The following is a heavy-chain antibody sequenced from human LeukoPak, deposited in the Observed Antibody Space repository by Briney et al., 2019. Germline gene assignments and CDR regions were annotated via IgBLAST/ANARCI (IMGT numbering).Heavy chain of an antibody. V-gene: IGHV3-23*01. CDR2: ISGSAGST. J-gene: IGHJ4*02. D-gene: IGHD3-10*01. CDR3: AKDQDGSGSYYSNYFDY. Sequence: GGPLRLSCAASGFTFSNFAMSWVRQAPGKGLEWVSTISGSAGSTYYADSVKGRFTISRDNSKNTLYLKMNSLRAEDTAVYYCAKDQDGSGSYYSNYFDYWGQGALVTVSS. CDR1: GFTFSNFA.